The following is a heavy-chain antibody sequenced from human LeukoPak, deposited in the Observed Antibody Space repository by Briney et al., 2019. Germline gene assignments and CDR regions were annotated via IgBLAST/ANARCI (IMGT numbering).Heavy chain of an antibody. J-gene: IGHJ4*02. CDR1: GYSFTSHY. CDR2: INPSGSST. Sequence: ASVKVSCKASGYSFTSHYMHWVRQAPGQGLEWLGLINPSGSSTLYAQKFQGRVTMTRDMSTTTDYMELSSLRSEDTAVYYCARGGNYAVWGSYRRKYYFDYWGQGTLVTVSS. V-gene: IGHV1-46*01. CDR3: ARGGNYAVWGSYRRKYYFDY. D-gene: IGHD3-16*02.